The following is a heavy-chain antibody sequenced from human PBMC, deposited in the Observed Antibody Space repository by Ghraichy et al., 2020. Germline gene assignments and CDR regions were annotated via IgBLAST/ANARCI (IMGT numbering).Heavy chain of an antibody. CDR3: ASHDGGIGAGYIDY. CDR1: DVSMSRNQ. J-gene: IGHJ4*02. V-gene: IGHV4-59*01. CDR2: IYSSGRV. Sequence: GSLRLSCTIDVSMSRNQWSWIRQPPGKGLEWIGYIYSSGRVDYNPSLKSRVTLLADMSTNHLSLGLSSVTAADTAVYFCASHDGGIGAGYIDYWGQGILVTVSP. D-gene: IGHD3-9*01.